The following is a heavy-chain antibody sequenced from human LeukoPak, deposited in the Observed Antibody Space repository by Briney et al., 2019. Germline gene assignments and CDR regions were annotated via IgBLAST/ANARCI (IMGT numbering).Heavy chain of an antibody. D-gene: IGHD2-2*01. CDR3: AYCSSTSCSPYCYYYGMDV. J-gene: IGHJ6*02. CDR2: ISGSGGST. Sequence: GGSLRLSCAASGFTFSSYAMSWVRQAPGKGLEGVSAISGSGGSTYYGASVKGRFTISRDNSKNTLYLQMNSLRAEDTAVYYCAYCSSTSCSPYCYYYGMDVWGQGTTVTVSS. V-gene: IGHV3-23*01. CDR1: GFTFSSYA.